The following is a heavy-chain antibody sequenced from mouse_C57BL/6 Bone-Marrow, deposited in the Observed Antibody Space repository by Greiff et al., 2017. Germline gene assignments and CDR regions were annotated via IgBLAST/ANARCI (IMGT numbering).Heavy chain of an antibody. V-gene: IGHV1-80*01. CDR2: IYPGDGDT. CDR1: GYAFSSYW. CDR3: ARSSSGSLYFDY. J-gene: IGHJ2*01. Sequence: VQLQESGAELVKPGASVKISCKASGYAFSSYWMNWVKQRPGKGLEWIGQIYPGDGDTNYNGKFKGTATLTADKSSSTAYMQLSSLTSEDSAVYFCARSSSGSLYFDYWGQGTTLTVSS. D-gene: IGHD3-2*02.